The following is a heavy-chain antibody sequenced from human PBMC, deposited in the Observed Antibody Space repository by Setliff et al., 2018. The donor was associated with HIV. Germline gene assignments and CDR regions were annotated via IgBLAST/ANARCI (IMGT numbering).Heavy chain of an antibody. V-gene: IGHV3-49*03. J-gene: IGHJ4*02. CDR1: GSNFADYG. CDR2: IRSKAHGGTI. D-gene: IGHD2-2*01. CDR3: TRDDPPGYCSSTTCPYLFDY. Sequence: GGSLRLSCTGSGSNFADYGISWFRQAPGKGLEWVSFIRSKAHGGTIEYAASVKGRFTISRDDSKTIAYLQMSGLKTEDTAVYFCTRDDPPGYCSSTTCPYLFDYWGRGTLVTVSS.